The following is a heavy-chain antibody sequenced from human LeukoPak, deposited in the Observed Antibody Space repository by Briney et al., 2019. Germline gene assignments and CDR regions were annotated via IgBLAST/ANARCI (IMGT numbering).Heavy chain of an antibody. J-gene: IGHJ4*02. V-gene: IGHV1-18*01. CDR3: ARGGFGGRIRTSLYYSDY. CDR2: ISAYNGNT. Sequence: ASVKVSCKASGYTFTSYGISWVRQAPGQGLEWMGWISAYNGNTSYAQKLQGRVTMTTDTSTSTAYMELRSLRSDDTAVYYCARGGFGGRIRTSLYYSDYWGQGTLVTVSS. CDR1: GYTFTSYG. D-gene: IGHD1-26*01.